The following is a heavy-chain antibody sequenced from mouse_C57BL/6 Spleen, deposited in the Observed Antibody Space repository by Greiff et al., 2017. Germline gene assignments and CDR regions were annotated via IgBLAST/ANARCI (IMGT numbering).Heavy chain of an antibody. J-gene: IGHJ3*01. V-gene: IGHV5-17*01. Sequence: EVNVVESGGGLVKPGGSLKLSCAASGFTFSDYGMHWVRQAPGKGLEWVAYISSGSSSIYYADTVKGRVTITRDKAKNTLFLQMTSLRAEDTAMYYCARGTDQATAWCSYGGWGTLVTVS. CDR3: ARGTDQATAWCSY. D-gene: IGHD3-2*02. CDR2: ISSGSSSI. CDR1: GFTFSDYG.